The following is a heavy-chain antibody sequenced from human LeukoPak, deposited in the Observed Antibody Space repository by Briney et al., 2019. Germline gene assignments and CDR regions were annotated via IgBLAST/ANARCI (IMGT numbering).Heavy chain of an antibody. CDR3: AELGITMIGGV. CDR1: GFTFSSYE. J-gene: IGHJ6*04. D-gene: IGHD3-10*02. V-gene: IGHV3-48*03. CDR2: ISSSGSTI. Sequence: GALRLSCAASGFTFSSYEMNWDRQAPGKGLEWVSYISSSGSTIYYADSVKGRFTISRDNAKNSLYLQMNSLRAEDTAVYYCAELGITMIGGVWGKGTTVTISS.